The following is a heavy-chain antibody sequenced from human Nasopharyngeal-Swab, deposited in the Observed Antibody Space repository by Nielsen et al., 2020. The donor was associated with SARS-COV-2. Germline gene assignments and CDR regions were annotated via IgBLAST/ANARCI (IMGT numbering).Heavy chain of an antibody. J-gene: IGHJ4*02. V-gene: IGHV3-33*08. CDR2: IWYDGSNK. CDR1: GFTFNSYW. D-gene: IGHD4-23*01. Sequence: GESLKISCEASGFTFNSYWMSWVRQAPGKGLEWVAVIWYDGSNKYYADSVKGRFTISRDNSKNTVYLQMNSLRAEDTAVYYCAAAPSGDYGGYWGQGTLVTVSS. CDR3: AAAPSGDYGGY.